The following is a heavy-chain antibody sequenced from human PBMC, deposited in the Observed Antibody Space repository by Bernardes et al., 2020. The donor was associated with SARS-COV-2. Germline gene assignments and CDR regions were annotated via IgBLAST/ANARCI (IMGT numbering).Heavy chain of an antibody. Sequence: ETLSLTCAVSGASISNTNYYWGWIRQTPGKGLEWVASIRQDGNEKFYVHSVKGRFNISRDNAQDSLFLQMDSLRAEDTAVYYCARDRFNVVGPAAGTFDSWGQGTRVTVSS. CDR2: IRQDGNEK. CDR1: GASISNTNYY. CDR3: ARDRFNVVGPAAGTFDS. D-gene: IGHD2-2*01. V-gene: IGHV3-7*03. J-gene: IGHJ4*02.